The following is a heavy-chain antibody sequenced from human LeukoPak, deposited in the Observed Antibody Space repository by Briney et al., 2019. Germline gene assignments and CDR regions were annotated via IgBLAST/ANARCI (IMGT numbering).Heavy chain of an antibody. D-gene: IGHD5-18*01. CDR3: ARESWIQLTYYYYYMDV. Sequence: SETLSLTCTVSGYSISSGYYWGWIRQPPGKGLEWIGSIYHSGSTYYNPSLKSRVTISVDTSKNQFSLKLSSVTAADTAVYYCARESWIQLTYYYYYMDVWGNGTTVTVSS. CDR2: IYHSGST. J-gene: IGHJ6*03. V-gene: IGHV4-38-2*02. CDR1: GYSISSGYY.